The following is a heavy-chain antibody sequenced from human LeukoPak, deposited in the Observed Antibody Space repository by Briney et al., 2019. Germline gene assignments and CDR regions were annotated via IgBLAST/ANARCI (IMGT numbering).Heavy chain of an antibody. CDR1: GYTFTDYY. CDR3: AREPMITMVRGAIEHDAFDI. CDR2: VDPEDGET. D-gene: IGHD3-10*01. V-gene: IGHV1-69-2*01. Sequence: ATVKISCKVSGYTFTDYYMHWVQQAPGKGLEWMGLVDPEDGETIYAEKFQGRVTITADTSTDTAYMELSSLRAEDTAVYYCAREPMITMVRGAIEHDAFDIWGQGTMVTVSS. J-gene: IGHJ3*02.